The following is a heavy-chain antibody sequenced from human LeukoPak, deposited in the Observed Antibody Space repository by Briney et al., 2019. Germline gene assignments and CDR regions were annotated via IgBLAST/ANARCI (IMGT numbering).Heavy chain of an antibody. Sequence: GGSPRLSCAASGFSFGSYWMSWLRQASGKGLEWVANIKQDGSVEYYVDSVKGRFTISRDNVKNSLCLQMNSLGDEDTAVCYCARDRGGGYFDYWGQGTLVTVSS. CDR1: GFSFGSYW. CDR2: IKQDGSVE. D-gene: IGHD3-10*01. CDR3: ARDRGGGYFDY. J-gene: IGHJ4*02. V-gene: IGHV3-7*01.